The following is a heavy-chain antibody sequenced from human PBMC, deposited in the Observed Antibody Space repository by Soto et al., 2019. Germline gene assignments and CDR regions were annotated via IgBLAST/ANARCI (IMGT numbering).Heavy chain of an antibody. J-gene: IGHJ5*02. D-gene: IGHD2-15*01. CDR3: ARDAIVVVVAAIPNWFDP. CDR2: ISGSSSYI. CDR1: GFTFSSYS. Sequence: EVQLVESGGGLVKPGGSLRLSCAASGFTFSSYSMNWVRQAPGKGLEWVSSISGSSSYIYYADSVKGRFTISRDNAKNSLYLQMNSLRAEDTAVYYCARDAIVVVVAAIPNWFDPWGQGTLVTVSS. V-gene: IGHV3-21*01.